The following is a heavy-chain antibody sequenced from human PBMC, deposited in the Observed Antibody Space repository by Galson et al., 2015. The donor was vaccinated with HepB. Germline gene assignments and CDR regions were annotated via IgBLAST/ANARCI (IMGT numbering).Heavy chain of an antibody. CDR2: IYYSGST. CDR1: GGSISSRSYY. V-gene: IGHV4-39*01. D-gene: IGHD6-19*01. Sequence: LSLTCTVSGGSISSRSYYWGWIRQPPGKGLEWIGNIYYSGSTYYNPSLKSRVTISVDTSKNQFSLKLTSVTAADTAVYYCARAKPGYSSGWYRVGTIDYWGQGTLVTVSS. J-gene: IGHJ4*02. CDR3: ARAKPGYSSGWYRVGTIDY.